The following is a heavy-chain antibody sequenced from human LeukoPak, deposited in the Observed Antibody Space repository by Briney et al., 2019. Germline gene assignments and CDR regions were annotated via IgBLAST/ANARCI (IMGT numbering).Heavy chain of an antibody. V-gene: IGHV3-21*01. CDR3: ARLRRNGDSGGFYYYYDS. Sequence: TGGSLRLSCAASGFTFSSFSINWVRQAPGKGLEWVSSINTVASYIYYADSVRGRFTISRDNAKNSLYLQMNSLRAEDTGVYYCARLRRNGDSGGFYYYYDSWGQGTLVIVSS. CDR2: INTVASYI. J-gene: IGHJ4*02. D-gene: IGHD2-21*01. CDR1: GFTFSSFS.